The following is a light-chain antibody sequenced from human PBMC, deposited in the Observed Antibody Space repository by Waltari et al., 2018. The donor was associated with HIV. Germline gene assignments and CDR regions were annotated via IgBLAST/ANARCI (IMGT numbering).Light chain of an antibody. V-gene: IGLV2-14*03. CDR1: ISDIGSYNY. CDR2: GVG. Sequence: QSALTQPAPVSGSPGQSITISCTGSISDIGSYNYVSWYQQHPGNAPSLILYGVGSRPSWVSTRFSGSKSGTTTSLTISGLQAEEEADYYCSSYPSNSTYALFGGETKLAVL. CDR3: SSYPSNSTYAL. J-gene: IGLJ2*01.